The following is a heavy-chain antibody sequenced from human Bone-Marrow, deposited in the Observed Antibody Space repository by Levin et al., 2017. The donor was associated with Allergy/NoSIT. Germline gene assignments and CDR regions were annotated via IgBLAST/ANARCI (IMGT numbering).Heavy chain of an antibody. D-gene: IGHD6-13*01. CDR3: GRYSSTWGWFDP. CDR1: GFTFSTYW. Sequence: PGESLKISCAASGFTFSTYWMTWVRQAPGKGLEWVANIKQDGSEKYYVDSVKGRFTISRDNAKDSLYLQMNSLRAEDTAVYYCGRYSSTWGWFDPWGQGTLVTVSS. J-gene: IGHJ5*02. V-gene: IGHV3-7*01. CDR2: IKQDGSEK.